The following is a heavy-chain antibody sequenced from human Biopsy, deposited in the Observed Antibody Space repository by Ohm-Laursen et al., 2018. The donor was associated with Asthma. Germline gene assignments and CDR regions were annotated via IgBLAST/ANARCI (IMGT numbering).Heavy chain of an antibody. CDR3: ARAYSSGWSRGMDV. V-gene: IGHV3-30*03. D-gene: IGHD6-19*01. J-gene: IGHJ6*02. Sequence: SLRLSCAASGFNFRSYGMHWVRQAPGKGLEWVADISYDGTNQYYADSVKGRFTISRDNSKSTLYLQMNSLSAEDTAMYYCARAYSSGWSRGMDVWGQGTTVTVSS. CDR2: ISYDGTNQ. CDR1: GFNFRSYG.